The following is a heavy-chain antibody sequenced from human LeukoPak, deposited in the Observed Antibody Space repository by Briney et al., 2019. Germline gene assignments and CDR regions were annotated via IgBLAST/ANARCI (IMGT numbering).Heavy chain of an antibody. Sequence: PSETLSLTCTVSGGSISSSSYYWGWIRQPPGKGLEWIGSIYYSGSTYYNPSLKSRVTISVDTSKNQFSLKLSSVTAADTAVYYCARLPLGGFDWLWAYYFDYWGQGTLVTVSS. CDR3: ARLPLGGFDWLWAYYFDY. J-gene: IGHJ4*02. D-gene: IGHD3-9*01. CDR1: GGSISSSSYY. V-gene: IGHV4-39*01. CDR2: IYYSGST.